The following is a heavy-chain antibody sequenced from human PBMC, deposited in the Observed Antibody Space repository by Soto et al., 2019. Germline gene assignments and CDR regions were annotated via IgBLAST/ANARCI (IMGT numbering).Heavy chain of an antibody. Sequence: GGSLRLSCAASGFTFISYGMHFFRHAPFKGLEWVAVISYDGSNKYYADSVKGRFTISRDNSKNTLYLQMNSLRAEDTAVYYCAKESSSWLVDYWGQGTLVTVSS. V-gene: IGHV3-30*18. CDR2: ISYDGSNK. J-gene: IGHJ4*02. CDR3: AKESSSWLVDY. CDR1: GFTFISYG. D-gene: IGHD6-13*01.